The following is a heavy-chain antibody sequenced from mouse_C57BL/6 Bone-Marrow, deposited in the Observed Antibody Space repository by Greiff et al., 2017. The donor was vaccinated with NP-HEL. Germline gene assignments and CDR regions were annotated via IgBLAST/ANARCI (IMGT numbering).Heavy chain of an antibody. CDR2: IDPNSGGT. CDR1: GYTFTSYW. D-gene: IGHD1-1*01. V-gene: IGHV1-72*01. J-gene: IGHJ2*01. CDR3: ARGDYYGSGY. Sequence: VKLQQPGAELVKPGASVKLSCKASGYTFTSYWMHWVKQRPGRGLEWSGRIDPNSGGTKYNEKFKSKATLTVDKPSSTAYMQLSSLTSEDSAVYDCARGDYYGSGYWGQVTTLTVSS.